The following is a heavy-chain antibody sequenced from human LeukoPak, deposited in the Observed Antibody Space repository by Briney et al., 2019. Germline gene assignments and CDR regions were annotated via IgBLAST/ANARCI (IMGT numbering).Heavy chain of an antibody. Sequence: GGSLRLSCAASGFTFSSYGMHWVRQAPGKGLEWVAFIRYDGSNKYYADSVKRRFTISRDNSKNTLYLQMDSLRAEDTAVYYCAKDPTPGYSSSWYCRDWGQGTLVTVSS. D-gene: IGHD6-13*01. J-gene: IGHJ4*02. CDR3: AKDPTPGYSSSWYCRD. V-gene: IGHV3-30*02. CDR1: GFTFSSYG. CDR2: IRYDGSNK.